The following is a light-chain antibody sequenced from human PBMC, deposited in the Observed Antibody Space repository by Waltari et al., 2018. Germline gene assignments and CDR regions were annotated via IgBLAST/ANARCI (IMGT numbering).Light chain of an antibody. CDR3: CSYAGGSYV. J-gene: IGLJ1*01. V-gene: IGLV2-11*01. Sequence: QSALPQPRSVSGSPGQSVTISCTGTSSDIGGYDYFSWYQQHPGKAPNLFIYDVTKRPSGVPDRFSGSRSGTTASLTISGLQPEDEADYYCCSYAGGSYVFGTGTKVTVL. CDR2: DVT. CDR1: SSDIGGYDY.